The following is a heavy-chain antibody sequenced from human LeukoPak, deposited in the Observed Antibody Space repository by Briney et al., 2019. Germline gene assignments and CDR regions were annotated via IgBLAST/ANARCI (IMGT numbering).Heavy chain of an antibody. CDR3: ASIGLSGAAGSSDY. Sequence: SGRSLRLSCAASGFTFDDYAMHWVRHAPGKGLEWVSGISWNSGSIGYADSVKGRFTISRDNAKNSLYLQMNSLRAEDTALYYCASIGLSGAAGSSDYWGQGTLVTVSS. CDR1: GFTFDDYA. J-gene: IGHJ4*02. V-gene: IGHV3-9*01. CDR2: ISWNSGSI. D-gene: IGHD6-13*01.